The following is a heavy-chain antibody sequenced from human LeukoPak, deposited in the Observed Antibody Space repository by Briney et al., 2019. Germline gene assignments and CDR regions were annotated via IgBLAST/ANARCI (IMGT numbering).Heavy chain of an antibody. V-gene: IGHV3-33*06. CDR2: IWYDGSNK. CDR1: GFTFSSYG. J-gene: IGHJ4*02. CDR3: AKDSRLYGGYDFDY. D-gene: IGHD5-12*01. Sequence: PGGSLRLSCAASGFTFSSYGMHWVRQAPGKGLEWVAVIWYDGSNKCYADSVKGRFTISRDNSKNTLYLQMNSLRAEDTAVYYCAKDSRLYGGYDFDYWGQGTLVTVSS.